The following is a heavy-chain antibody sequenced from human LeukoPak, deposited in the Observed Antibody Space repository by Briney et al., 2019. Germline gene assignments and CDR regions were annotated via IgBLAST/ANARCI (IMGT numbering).Heavy chain of an antibody. Sequence: SETLSLNCAVPGYSISSGYYWGWIRQPPGKGLEWIGSIYHSGSTYYNPSLKSRVTISVDTSKNQFSLKLSSVTAADTAVYYCARGAWDSSGYYVYYFDYWGQGTLVTVSS. J-gene: IGHJ4*02. CDR2: IYHSGST. CDR1: GYSISSGYY. CDR3: ARGAWDSSGYYVYYFDY. V-gene: IGHV4-38-2*01. D-gene: IGHD3-22*01.